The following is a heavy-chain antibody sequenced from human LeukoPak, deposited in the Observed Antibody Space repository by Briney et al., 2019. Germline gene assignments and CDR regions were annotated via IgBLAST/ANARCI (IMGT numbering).Heavy chain of an antibody. Sequence: GGSLRLSCAASTFTLSSYTMNWVRQAPGKGLEWVSSSSSSSTYINYADSVKGRFTISRDNAKNSMALQMNSLRAEDTAVYYCARVRFAGPQAFDIWGQGTMVTVAS. CDR1: TFTLSSYT. D-gene: IGHD4/OR15-4a*01. CDR3: ARVRFAGPQAFDI. CDR2: SSSSSTYI. J-gene: IGHJ3*02. V-gene: IGHV3-21*01.